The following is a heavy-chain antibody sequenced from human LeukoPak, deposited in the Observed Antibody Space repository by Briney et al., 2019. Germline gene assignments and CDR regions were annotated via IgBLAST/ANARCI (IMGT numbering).Heavy chain of an antibody. V-gene: IGHV3-11*01. CDR3: ARDLATEVGATKGAFDI. CDR2: ISSSGSTI. CDR1: GFTFSDYY. D-gene: IGHD1-26*01. Sequence: GGSLSLSCAASGFTFSDYYISWIRQAPGKWLEWVSYISSSGSTIYYADSVKGRFTISRDNAKNSLYLQMNSLRAEDTAVYYCARDLATEVGATKGAFDIWGQGTMVTVSS. J-gene: IGHJ3*02.